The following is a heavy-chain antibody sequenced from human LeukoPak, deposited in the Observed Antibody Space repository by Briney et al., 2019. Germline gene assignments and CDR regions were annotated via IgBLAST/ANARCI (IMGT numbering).Heavy chain of an antibody. Sequence: PGRSLRLSCAASGFTFSSYAMSWVRQAPGKGLEWVSAISGSGGSTYYADSVKGRFTISRDNSKNTLYLQMNSLRAEDTAVYYCAKQGVVVSTFDYWGQGTLVTVSS. V-gene: IGHV3-23*01. CDR1: GFTFSSYA. D-gene: IGHD3-22*01. CDR3: AKQGVVVSTFDY. J-gene: IGHJ4*02. CDR2: ISGSGGST.